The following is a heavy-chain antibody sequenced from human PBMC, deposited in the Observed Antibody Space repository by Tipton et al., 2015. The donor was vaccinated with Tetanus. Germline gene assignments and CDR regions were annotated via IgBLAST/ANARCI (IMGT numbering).Heavy chain of an antibody. D-gene: IGHD3-22*01. V-gene: IGHV1-2*02. J-gene: IGHJ6*02. CDR2: IDPNSGGT. CDR1: GYTFTGYY. CDR3: ARDRGDYIYYGMDV. Sequence: QLVQSGAEVKKPGASVKVSCKASGYTFTGYYIYWVRQAPGQGLEWMGWIDPNSGGTVYAQKFQGRVTMTRDTSNSTAYMGLRSLRSDDTAVYYCARDRGDYIYYGMDVWGPGTTVTVS.